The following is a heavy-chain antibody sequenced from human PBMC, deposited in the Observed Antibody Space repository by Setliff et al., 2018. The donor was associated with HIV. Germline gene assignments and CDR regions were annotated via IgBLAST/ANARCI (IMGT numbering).Heavy chain of an antibody. CDR1: GGSISSYY. V-gene: IGHV4-59*01. CDR3: ARIAWKQGAVGSFCDY. D-gene: IGHD3-10*01. Sequence: TLSLTCAVSGGSISSYYWSWIRQSPEKGLEWIGYIYHSGITSYNPSLKSRVTMSMDMSKSLFSLNLSSVTAADSAVYYCARIAWKQGAVGSFCDYWGQGGLVTVSS. J-gene: IGHJ4*02. CDR2: IYHSGIT.